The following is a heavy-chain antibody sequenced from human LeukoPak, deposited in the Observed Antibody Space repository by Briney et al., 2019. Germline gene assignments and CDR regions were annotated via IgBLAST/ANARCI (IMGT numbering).Heavy chain of an antibody. CDR3: ARDRQQLGVFDY. CDR1: GFTFSSYA. V-gene: IGHV3-30-3*01. D-gene: IGHD6-13*01. CDR2: ISYDGSNK. J-gene: IGHJ4*02. Sequence: GRSLRLSCAASGFTFSSYAMHWVRQAPGKGLEWVAVISYDGSNKYYADSVKGRFTISRDNSKNTLYLQMNSLRAEDTAVYYCARDRQQLGVFDYWGQGTLVTVSS.